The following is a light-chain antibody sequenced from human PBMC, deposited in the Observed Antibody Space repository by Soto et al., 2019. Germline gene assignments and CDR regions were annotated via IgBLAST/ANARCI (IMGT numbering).Light chain of an antibody. CDR3: SSYTDSSAR. V-gene: IGLV2-14*01. CDR2: GVS. Sequence: QSALTQPASVSVSPGQSITISCTGTSSDVGSYNYVSWYQQHPGKAPKLMIYGVSDRPSGISSRFSGSKSGNTASLTISGLQTEDESDYYCSSYTDSSARFGTGTKLTDL. J-gene: IGLJ1*01. CDR1: SSDVGSYNY.